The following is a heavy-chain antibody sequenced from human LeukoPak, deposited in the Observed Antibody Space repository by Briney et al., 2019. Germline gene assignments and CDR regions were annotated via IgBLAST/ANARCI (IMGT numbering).Heavy chain of an antibody. CDR2: IHWRGST. Sequence: SETLSLTCTVSGGSIISSDFHWAWIRQPPGKGLECIGNIHWRGSTYYSPSLESRVTVSVDTSKNQFSLELRSVTAADAAVYYCARHLPHSTGNKRGPDYWGQGTLVTVSS. CDR3: ARHLPHSTGNKRGPDY. J-gene: IGHJ4*02. CDR1: GGSIISSDFH. D-gene: IGHD2/OR15-2a*01. V-gene: IGHV4-39*01.